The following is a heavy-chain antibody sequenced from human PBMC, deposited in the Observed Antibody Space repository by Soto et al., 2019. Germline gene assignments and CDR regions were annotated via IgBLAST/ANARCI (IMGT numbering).Heavy chain of an antibody. CDR3: ATYYDILTARGYYGMDV. Sequence: PGGSLRLPCAASGCTFSSYSMNWVRQAPGKGLEWVSYISSSSSTIYYADSVKGRFTISRDNAKNSLYLQMNSLRDEDTAVYYCATYYDILTARGYYGMDVWGQGTTVTVSS. CDR2: ISSSSSTI. V-gene: IGHV3-48*02. D-gene: IGHD3-9*01. J-gene: IGHJ6*02. CDR1: GCTFSSYS.